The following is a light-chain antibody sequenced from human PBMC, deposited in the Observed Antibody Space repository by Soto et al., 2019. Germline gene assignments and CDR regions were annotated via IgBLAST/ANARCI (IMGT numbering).Light chain of an antibody. CDR1: ITDVGSSNY. CDR3: SSYTTTSTWV. Sequence: QSVLTQPASVSGSPGQSITISCTGTITDVGSSNYVSWYKQHPGKAPKLMIYDVSSRPSGVSNRFSGSKSGNTASPTISGLQAEDEADYYCSSYTTTSTWVFGGGTKVTVL. J-gene: IGLJ2*01. V-gene: IGLV2-14*01. CDR2: DVS.